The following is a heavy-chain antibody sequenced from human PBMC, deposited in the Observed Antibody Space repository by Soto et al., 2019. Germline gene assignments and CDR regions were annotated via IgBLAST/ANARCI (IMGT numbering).Heavy chain of an antibody. CDR1: GFSLSTSGVG. CDR3: AHRRIYSGDWGRGVFDY. V-gene: IGHV2-5*02. Sequence: QITLKESGPTLVKPTETLTLTCTFSGFSLSTSGVGVGWIRQPLGEALEWLALIYWDDDKRYNPSLRSRHSVTKDTSTNQVVLKMTNMDPVDTATYYCAHRRIYSGDWGRGVFDYWGQGTLVTVSS. J-gene: IGHJ4*02. D-gene: IGHD6-19*01. CDR2: IYWDDDK.